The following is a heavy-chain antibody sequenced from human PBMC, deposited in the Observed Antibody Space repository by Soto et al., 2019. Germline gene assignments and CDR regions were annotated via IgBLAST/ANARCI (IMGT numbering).Heavy chain of an antibody. CDR3: ARRYGSGSYYNSWFDP. Sequence: QVQLQESGPGLVKPSQTLSLTCTVSGGSISSGGYYWSWIRQHPGKGLEWIGYIYYSGSTYYNPSLKSRVTISVDTSKNQFSLKLSSVTAADTAVYYYARRYGSGSYYNSWFDPWGQGTLVTVSS. J-gene: IGHJ5*02. D-gene: IGHD3-10*01. CDR1: GGSISSGGYY. CDR2: IYYSGST. V-gene: IGHV4-31*03.